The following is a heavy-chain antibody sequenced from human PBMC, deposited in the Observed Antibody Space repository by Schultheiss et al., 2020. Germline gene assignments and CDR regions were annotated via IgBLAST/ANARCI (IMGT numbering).Heavy chain of an antibody. Sequence: GESLKISCAASGFTFSSYGMHWVRQAPGKGLEWVAVIWYDGSNKYYADSVKGRFTISRDNSKNTLYLQMNSLRAEDTAVYYCAKDPYSSSWYTGNYFDYWGQGTLVTVSS. CDR3: AKDPYSSSWYTGNYFDY. CDR1: GFTFSSYG. D-gene: IGHD6-13*01. CDR2: IWYDGSNK. J-gene: IGHJ4*02. V-gene: IGHV3-30*02.